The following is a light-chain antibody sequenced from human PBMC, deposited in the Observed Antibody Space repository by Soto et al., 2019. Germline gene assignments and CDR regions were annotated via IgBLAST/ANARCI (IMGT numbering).Light chain of an antibody. CDR1: QSVSSY. J-gene: IGKJ2*01. CDR2: ATS. V-gene: IGKV3-20*01. Sequence: EIVLTQSPATLSLSPGERATLSCRASQSVSSYLAWYQQKFGEAPRLLLSATSKRAAGIPDRFSGSGSGTDFTLTISRVEPEDFGVYYCQQFGTSPPKTFGQGTKLEI. CDR3: QQFGTSPPKT.